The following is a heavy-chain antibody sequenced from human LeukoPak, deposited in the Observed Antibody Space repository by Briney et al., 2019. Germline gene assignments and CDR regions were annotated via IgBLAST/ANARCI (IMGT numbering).Heavy chain of an antibody. Sequence: GGSLRLSCAASGFTVSSNYMSWVRQAPGKGLEWVSVIYSGGTTNYADSVKGRFTISRDNSKNTLFLQMNSLRAEDTAVYYCARGAGYNYPYYFDYWGQGTLVTVSS. CDR1: GFTVSSNY. CDR2: IYSGGTT. V-gene: IGHV3-53*01. J-gene: IGHJ4*02. D-gene: IGHD5-24*01. CDR3: ARGAGYNYPYYFDY.